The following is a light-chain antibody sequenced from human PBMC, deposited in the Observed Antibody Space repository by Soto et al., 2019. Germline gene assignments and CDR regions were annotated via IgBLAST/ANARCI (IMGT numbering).Light chain of an antibody. CDR3: QQYNGYPHT. CDR2: KAS. J-gene: IGKJ2*01. Sequence: DIQMTQSPSTLSASVGDRVTITCRASQSINTWLAWYQQKPGKAPKLLIYKASSLRNGVPSRFSGSGSGTEFTLTIYSLQPDDFASYYCQQYNGYPHTFGQG. CDR1: QSINTW. V-gene: IGKV1-5*03.